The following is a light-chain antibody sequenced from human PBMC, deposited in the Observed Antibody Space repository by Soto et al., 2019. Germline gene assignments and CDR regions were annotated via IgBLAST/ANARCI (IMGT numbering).Light chain of an antibody. CDR1: QSISSSY. Sequence: EIVLTQCPGTLSLSPGKRATLSCRASQSISSSYLAWYQQRPSQAPRILIDAASSRSTGIPDRFSGSGSGTEFTLTISRLEPEGFAVYYCQQYGTSLRTVGQETNVDI. CDR3: QQYGTSLRT. CDR2: AAS. J-gene: IGKJ1*01. V-gene: IGKV3-20*01.